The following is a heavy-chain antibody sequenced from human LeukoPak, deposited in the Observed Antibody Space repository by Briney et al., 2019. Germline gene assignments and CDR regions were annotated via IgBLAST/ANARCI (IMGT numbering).Heavy chain of an antibody. V-gene: IGHV4-59*01. CDR3: ARGIESYGDYGY. Sequence: SETLSLTCTVSGGSISGYYWSWIRQPPGKGLEWIAYMYNSGSTNYNPSLKSRVTISIDTSKNQFSLKLSSLTAADTAMYYCARGIESYGDYGYWGQGILVTVSS. D-gene: IGHD4-17*01. J-gene: IGHJ4*02. CDR2: MYNSGST. CDR1: GGSISGYY.